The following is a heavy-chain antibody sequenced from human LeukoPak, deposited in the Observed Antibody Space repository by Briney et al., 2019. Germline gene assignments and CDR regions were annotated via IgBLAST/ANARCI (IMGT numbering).Heavy chain of an antibody. J-gene: IGHJ4*02. CDR3: ARQNNPWSHADL. CDR2: IYKSGST. Sequence: SETLSLTCTVSSDSISDYYWSWIRQSPGKGLEWIGDIYKSGSTNYNPSLKSRVTISIDTSNNQFSLKVKSVSAADTALHYCARQNNPWSHADLWGQGTLVTVSS. D-gene: IGHD2-8*02. V-gene: IGHV4-59*01. CDR1: SDSISDYY.